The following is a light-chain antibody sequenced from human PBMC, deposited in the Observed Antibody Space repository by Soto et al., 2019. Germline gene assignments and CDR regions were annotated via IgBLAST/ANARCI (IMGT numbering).Light chain of an antibody. J-gene: IGKJ1*01. CDR3: HQFYNTASI. Sequence: DIVLTQSPGTLSLSPGERATLSCRASQSVSSTYLAWYQQKPGQAPRLLIFGASSRATGIPDRFSGSGSWTDVTLSISSLEPEDFAVYYCHQFYNTASILGQGTKVEIK. CDR1: QSVSSTY. V-gene: IGKV3-20*01. CDR2: GAS.